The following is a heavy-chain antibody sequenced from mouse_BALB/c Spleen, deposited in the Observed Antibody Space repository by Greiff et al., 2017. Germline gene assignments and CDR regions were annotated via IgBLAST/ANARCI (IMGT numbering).Heavy chain of an antibody. CDR3: ARGGSIYYDYDRAMDY. Sequence: VQRVESGPGLVAPSQSLSITCTVSGFSLTSYGVHWVRQPPGKGLEWLGVIWAGGSTNYNSALMSRLSISKDNSKSQVFLKMNSLQTDDTAMYYCARGGSIYYDYDRAMDYWGQGTSVTVSS. CDR2: IWAGGST. J-gene: IGHJ4*01. CDR1: GFSLTSYG. D-gene: IGHD2-4*01. V-gene: IGHV2-9*02.